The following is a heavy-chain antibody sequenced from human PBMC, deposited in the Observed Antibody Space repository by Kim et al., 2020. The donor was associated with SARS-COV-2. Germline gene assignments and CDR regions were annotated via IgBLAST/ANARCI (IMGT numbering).Heavy chain of an antibody. V-gene: IGHV1-69*13. J-gene: IGHJ4*02. D-gene: IGHD6-19*01. CDR1: GGTFSSYA. Sequence: SSVKVSCKASGGTFSSYAISWVRQAPGQGLEWMGGIIPIFGTANYAQKFQGRVTITADESTSTAYMELSSLRSEDTAVYYCVRGWYSSGWYGYWGQGTLVTVSS. CDR2: IIPIFGTA. CDR3: VRGWYSSGWYGY.